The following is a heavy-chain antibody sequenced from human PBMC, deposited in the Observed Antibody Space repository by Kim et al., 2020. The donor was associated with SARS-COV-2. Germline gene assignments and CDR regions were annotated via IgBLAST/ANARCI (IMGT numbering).Heavy chain of an antibody. J-gene: IGHJ4*02. Sequence: GGSLRLSCVASGFTVRTSDMHWIRQAPGKGLEGVSYIRYDGSKKYYVDSVRGRFTIDRENSKNTLYLQMDSLRAEDTTAYYCVTEPTWHEAFDSWGQGPL. CDR3: VTEPTWHEAFDS. V-gene: IGHV3-30*02. CDR1: GFTVRTSD. CDR2: IRYDGSKK.